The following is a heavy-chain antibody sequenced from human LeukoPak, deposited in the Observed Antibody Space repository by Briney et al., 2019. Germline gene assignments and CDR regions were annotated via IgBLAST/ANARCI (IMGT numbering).Heavy chain of an antibody. J-gene: IGHJ3*02. CDR2: ISYDGSNK. D-gene: IGHD2-21*02. V-gene: IGHV3-30*04. CDR3: ARDQGAGGDPIPPRAFDI. CDR1: GFTFSSYA. Sequence: GGSLRLSCAASGFTFSSYAMHWVRQAPGKGLEWVAVISYDGSNKYYADSVKGRFTISRDNSKNTLYLQMNSLRAEDTAVYYCARDQGAGGDPIPPRAFDIWGQGTMVTVSS.